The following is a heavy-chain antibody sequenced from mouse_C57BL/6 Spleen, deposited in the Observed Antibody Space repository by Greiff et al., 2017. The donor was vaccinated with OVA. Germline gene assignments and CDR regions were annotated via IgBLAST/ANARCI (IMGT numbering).Heavy chain of an antibody. Sequence: QVQLQQPGAELVKPGASVKLSCKASGYTFNREWKKKVKQTPGRGLTRIGRIDPNSGGTKYNEKFKSKATLTVDKPSSTAYMQLSSLTSEDSAVYYCARDYNWYFDVWGTGTTVTVSS. V-gene: IGHV1-72*01. D-gene: IGHD2-12*01. CDR1: GYTFNREW. J-gene: IGHJ1*03. CDR3: ARDYNWYFDV. CDR2: IDPNSGGT.